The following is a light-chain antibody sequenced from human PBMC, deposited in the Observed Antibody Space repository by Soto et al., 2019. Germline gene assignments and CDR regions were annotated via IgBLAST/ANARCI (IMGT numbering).Light chain of an antibody. J-gene: IGKJ3*01. Sequence: EILMTQSPATLSVSPGERATLSCRASQSLSRNLAWYQQKPGQAPRLLIYGASTRASGIPARFSGGGSGTESTLTISILQSEDFALYYCQHYNDWPPAFTFGPGTKVDL. CDR2: GAS. V-gene: IGKV3-15*01. CDR1: QSLSRN. CDR3: QHYNDWPPAFT.